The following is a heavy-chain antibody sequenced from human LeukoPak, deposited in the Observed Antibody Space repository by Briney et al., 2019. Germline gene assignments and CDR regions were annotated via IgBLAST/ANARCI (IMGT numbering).Heavy chain of an antibody. CDR2: IIPIFGTA. D-gene: IGHD6-13*01. CDR3: ARPVDGYSSSWYWFDP. V-gene: IGHV1-69*13. J-gene: IGHJ5*02. CDR1: GYTFTSYG. Sequence: SVKVSCKASGYTFTSYGISWVRQAPGQGLEWMGGIIPIFGTANYAQKFQGRVTITADESTSTAYMELSSLRSEDTAVYYCARPVDGYSSSWYWFDPWGQGTLVTVSS.